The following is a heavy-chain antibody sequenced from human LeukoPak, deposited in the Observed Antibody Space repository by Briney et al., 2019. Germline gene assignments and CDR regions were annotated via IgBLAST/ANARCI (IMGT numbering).Heavy chain of an antibody. CDR2: ISSSGDFI. J-gene: IGHJ4*02. CDR1: GFTFSTYS. Sequence: GGSLRLSCAASGFTFSTYSMNWVRQAPGKGLEWVSSISSSGDFIYYADSVKGRFTISRDNAENSLYLQMNSLRAEDTAVYYCERVRGAISYSDYWGQGTLVTVSS. D-gene: IGHD3-3*01. V-gene: IGHV3-21*01. CDR3: ERVRGAISYSDY.